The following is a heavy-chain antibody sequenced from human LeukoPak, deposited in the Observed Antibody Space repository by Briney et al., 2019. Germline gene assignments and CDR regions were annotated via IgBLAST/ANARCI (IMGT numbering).Heavy chain of an antibody. CDR2: ISAYSGNT. V-gene: IGHV1-18*01. Sequence: ASVKVSCKASGYTFTSYGISWVRQAPGQGLEWMGWISAYSGNTNYAQKLQGRVTMTTDTSTSTAYMELRSLRSDDTAVYYCAKHFRYCSGGSCYFSRVGYFDYWGQGTLVTVSS. CDR1: GYTFTSYG. J-gene: IGHJ4*02. D-gene: IGHD2-15*01. CDR3: AKHFRYCSGGSCYFSRVGYFDY.